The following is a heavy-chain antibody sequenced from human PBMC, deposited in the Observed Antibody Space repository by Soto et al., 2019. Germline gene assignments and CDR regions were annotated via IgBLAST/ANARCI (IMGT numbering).Heavy chain of an antibody. CDR2: TYYRSKWYN. V-gene: IGHV6-1*01. Sequence: SQTLPLTCAISGDSVSSNSAAWNWIRQSPSRGLEWLGRTYYRSKWYNDYAVSVKSRITINPDTSKNQFSLHLNSVTPEDTAVYYCAREGFWSVYSAYNWFDPWGQRSLVTVSS. J-gene: IGHJ5*02. D-gene: IGHD3-3*01. CDR1: GDSVSSNSAA. CDR3: AREGFWSVYSAYNWFDP.